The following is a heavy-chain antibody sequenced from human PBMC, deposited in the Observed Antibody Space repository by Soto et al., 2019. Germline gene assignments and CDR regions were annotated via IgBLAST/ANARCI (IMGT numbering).Heavy chain of an antibody. D-gene: IGHD6-13*01. CDR3: ASYREHLVLYGMDV. CDR2: ISAYNGNT. Sequence: QVQLVQSGAEVKKPGASVKVSCQASGYTFTSYVISWVRQAPGQGLEWMGWISAYNGNTNYAQKLQGRVTMTTDTSTSTAYMERRSLRSDDTAVYYCASYREHLVLYGMDVWGQGTTVTVSS. CDR1: GYTFTSYV. J-gene: IGHJ6*02. V-gene: IGHV1-18*01.